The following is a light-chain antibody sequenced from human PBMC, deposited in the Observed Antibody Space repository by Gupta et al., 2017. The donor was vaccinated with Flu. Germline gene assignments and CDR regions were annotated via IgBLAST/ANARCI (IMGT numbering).Light chain of an antibody. V-gene: IGKV2-28*01. CDR3: MQEVQTPT. CDR1: QNLLTTNGYND. J-gene: IGKJ1*01. CDR2: WGS. Sequence: TPGEPDYTSCRSSQNLLTTNGYNDLDWYRPKPGQSPPLLGYWGSTRASEVPDKFSGSGSGTEFTLKISRVEAEEVGVSYCMQEVQTPTFGPGTKVEIK.